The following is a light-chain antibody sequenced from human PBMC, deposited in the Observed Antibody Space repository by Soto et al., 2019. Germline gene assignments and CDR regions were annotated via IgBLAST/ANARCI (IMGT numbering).Light chain of an antibody. CDR2: GAS. J-gene: IGKJ1*01. CDR3: QQYGSSGT. Sequence: EIVLTQSPATLSLSPGERATLSCRASQSVTIHLAWYQQKPGQAPRLLIYGASNRATGIPDRFSGSGSGTDFTLTISRLEPEDFAVYYCQQYGSSGTFGQGTKVDNK. CDR1: QSVTIH. V-gene: IGKV3-20*01.